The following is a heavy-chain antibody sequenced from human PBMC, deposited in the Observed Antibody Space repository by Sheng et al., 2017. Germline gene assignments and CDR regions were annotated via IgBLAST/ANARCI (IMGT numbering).Heavy chain of an antibody. CDR3: ARNWFDP. CDR2: INYSGTT. Sequence: QLQLQESGPGLVKPSETLSLTCTVSGGSISRSDYYWGWIRQAPGKGLEWIGSINYSGTTSYNPSLKSRITISVDTSKNQFSLSLRSVTAADTAVYYCARNWFDPWGQGTLVTVVL. J-gene: IGHJ5*02. CDR1: GGSISRSDYY. V-gene: IGHV4-39*07.